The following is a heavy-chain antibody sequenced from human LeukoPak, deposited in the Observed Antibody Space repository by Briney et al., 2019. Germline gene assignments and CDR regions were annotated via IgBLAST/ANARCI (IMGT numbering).Heavy chain of an antibody. Sequence: GGSLRLSCAASGFTFSDYYMSWIRQAPGKGLEWVSYISSSGSTIYYADSVKGRFTISRDNAKNSLYLQMNSLRAEDTALYYCAKGLGGAVAGTGDDAFDIWGQGTMVTVSS. CDR3: AKGLGGAVAGTGDDAFDI. V-gene: IGHV3-11*01. CDR2: ISSSGSTI. J-gene: IGHJ3*02. CDR1: GFTFSDYY. D-gene: IGHD6-19*01.